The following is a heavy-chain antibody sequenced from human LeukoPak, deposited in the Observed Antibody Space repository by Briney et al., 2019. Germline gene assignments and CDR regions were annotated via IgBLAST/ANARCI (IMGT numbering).Heavy chain of an antibody. D-gene: IGHD3-10*01. CDR1: GYSISSGYY. J-gene: IGHJ5*02. Sequence: SETLSLTCTVSGYSISSGYYWGWIRQPPGKGLEWIGSIYHSGSTYYNPSLKSRVTISVDTSKNQFSLKLSSVTAADTAVYYCARHASVLLWFGTYHVGWFDPWGQGTLVTVSS. V-gene: IGHV4-38-2*02. CDR2: IYHSGST. CDR3: ARHASVLLWFGTYHVGWFDP.